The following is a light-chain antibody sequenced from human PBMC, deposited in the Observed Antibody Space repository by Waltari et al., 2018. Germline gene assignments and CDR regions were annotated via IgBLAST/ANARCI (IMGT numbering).Light chain of an antibody. CDR1: QGISSS. V-gene: IGKV1-NL1*01. CDR3: QQYFGIPIT. CDR2: GAS. Sequence: DIQMTQSPSSLPASLGDRVTITCRASQGISSSLAWYQKKVGEATKLLLYGASRLESGVPSRFSGSGSGTVYTLTISSLQPEDFATYYCQQYFGIPITFGQGTRRE. J-gene: IGKJ5*01.